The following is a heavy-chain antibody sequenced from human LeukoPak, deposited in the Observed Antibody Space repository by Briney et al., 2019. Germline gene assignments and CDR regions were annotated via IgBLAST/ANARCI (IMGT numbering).Heavy chain of an antibody. J-gene: IGHJ6*03. CDR2: IYYSGST. CDR1: GGSISSSSYY. V-gene: IGHV4-39*07. D-gene: IGHD1-1*01. Sequence: SETLSLTCTVSGGSISSSSYYWGWIRQPPGKGLEWIGSIYYSGSTYYNPSLKSRVTISVDTSKNQFSLKLSSVTAADTAVYYCARVLQREDYYYFMDVWGKGTTVTVSS. CDR3: ARVLQREDYYYFMDV.